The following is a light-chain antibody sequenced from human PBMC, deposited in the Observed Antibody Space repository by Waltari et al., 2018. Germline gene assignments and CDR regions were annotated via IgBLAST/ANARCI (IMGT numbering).Light chain of an antibody. CDR2: EVT. J-gene: IGLJ1*01. V-gene: IGLV2-23*02. CDR1: SSDVGTYNL. Sequence: QSGLTQPASVSGSPGQSITIPCTGTSSDVGTYNLVSWHQQYPGKAPKLMVYEVTKRTSGVSDRFSGSKSGNTASLTIYGLQSEDEADYYCCSYAGLGIYVFGTGTKVTVL. CDR3: CSYAGLGIYV.